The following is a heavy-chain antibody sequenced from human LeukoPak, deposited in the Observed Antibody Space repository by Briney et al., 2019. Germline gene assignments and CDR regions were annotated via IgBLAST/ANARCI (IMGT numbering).Heavy chain of an antibody. V-gene: IGHV3-23*01. Sequence: PGASLRLSCAASGFTFSSYAMSWVRQAPGKGLEWVSAISGSGGSTYYADSVKGRFTISRDNSKNTLYLQMNSLRAEDTVVYYCAKADYYDFWSGYFDYWGQGTLVTVSS. CDR2: ISGSGGST. D-gene: IGHD3-3*01. CDR1: GFTFSSYA. J-gene: IGHJ4*02. CDR3: AKADYYDFWSGYFDY.